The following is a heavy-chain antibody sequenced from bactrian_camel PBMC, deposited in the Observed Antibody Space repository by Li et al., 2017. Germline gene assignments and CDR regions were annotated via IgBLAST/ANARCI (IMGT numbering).Heavy chain of an antibody. Sequence: VQLVESGGGSVQAGGSLSLSCAASGYTYSMFRCLGWFRQAPGKEREGVAATYTGGRRAYYGDSVKGRFTISQDNAKNTLYLQMNSLKPEDMAMYFCASYGADWEYNYWGQGTQVTVS. J-gene: IGHJ4*01. CDR2: TYTGGRRA. V-gene: IGHV3S31*01. CDR1: GYTYSMFRC. CDR3: ASYGADWEYNY. D-gene: IGHD1*01.